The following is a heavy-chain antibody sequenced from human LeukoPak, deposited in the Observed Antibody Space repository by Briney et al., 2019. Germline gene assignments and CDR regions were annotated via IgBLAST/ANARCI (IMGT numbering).Heavy chain of an antibody. V-gene: IGHV4-34*01. CDR1: AGSFSGYY. CDR3: ARHRGYDFWSGYYYYFDY. J-gene: IGHJ4*02. Sequence: PSETLSLTCAVYAGSFSGYYWSWIRQPQGKGLEWIGEINHSGSTNYNPSLKSRVTISVDTSKNQFSLKLSSVTAADTAVYYCARHRGYDFWSGYYYYFDYWGQGTLVTVSS. CDR2: INHSGST. D-gene: IGHD3-3*01.